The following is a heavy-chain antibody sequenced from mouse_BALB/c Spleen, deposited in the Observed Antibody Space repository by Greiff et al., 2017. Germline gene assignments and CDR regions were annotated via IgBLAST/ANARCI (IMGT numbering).Heavy chain of an antibody. J-gene: IGHJ4*01. CDR2: INPSTGYT. V-gene: IGHV1-7*01. Sequence: VKLQQSGAELAKPGASVKMSCKASGYTFTSYWMHWVKQRPGQGLEWIGYINPSTGYTEYNQKFKDKATLTADKSSSTAYMQLSSLTSEDSAVYYCARWGTTAHYYAMDYWGQGTSVTVSS. D-gene: IGHD1-2*01. CDR3: ARWGTTAHYYAMDY. CDR1: GYTFTSYW.